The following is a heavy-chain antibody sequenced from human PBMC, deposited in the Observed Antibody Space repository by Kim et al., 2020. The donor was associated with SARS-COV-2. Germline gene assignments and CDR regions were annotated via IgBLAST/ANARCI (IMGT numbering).Heavy chain of an antibody. Sequence: GGSLRLSCAASGFTFSDYYMSWIRQAPGKGLEWVSYISSSGSTIYYADSVKGRFTISRDNAKNSLYLQMNSLRAEDTAVYYCARVDIVVVVAAPPYFDYWGQGTLVTVSS. CDR3: ARVDIVVVVAAPPYFDY. CDR1: GFTFSDYY. V-gene: IGHV3-11*01. CDR2: ISSSGSTI. J-gene: IGHJ4*02. D-gene: IGHD2-15*01.